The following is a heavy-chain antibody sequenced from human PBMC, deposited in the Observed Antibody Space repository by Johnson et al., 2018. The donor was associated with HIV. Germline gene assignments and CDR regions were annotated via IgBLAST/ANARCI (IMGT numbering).Heavy chain of an antibody. CDR2: INWNGANT. J-gene: IGHJ3*02. V-gene: IGHV3-20*04. CDR3: AKCVSVVVPKI. CDR1: GFSFDDYG. Sequence: VQLVESGGGVVRPGGSLRLSCAASGFSFDDYGMSWVRQPPGKGLEWVSGINWNGANTAYADSVKGRFTISRDNAKNSLYLQMNGLRAEDTAFYYCAKCVSVVVPKIWGQGTMVTVSS. D-gene: IGHD3-22*01.